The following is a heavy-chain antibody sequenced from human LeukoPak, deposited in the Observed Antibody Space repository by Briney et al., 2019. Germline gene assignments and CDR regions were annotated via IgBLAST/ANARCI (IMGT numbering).Heavy chain of an antibody. CDR1: GFTFSSYG. CDR2: ISYDGSNK. V-gene: IGHV3-30*18. J-gene: IGHJ4*02. Sequence: GGSLRLSCAASGFTFSSYGMHWVRQAPGKGLEWVAVISYDGSNKYYADSVKGRFTISRDNSKNTLYLQMNSLRAEDTAVYYCAKTRGYGDYVDYWGQGTLVTVSS. CDR3: AKTRGYGDYVDY. D-gene: IGHD4-17*01.